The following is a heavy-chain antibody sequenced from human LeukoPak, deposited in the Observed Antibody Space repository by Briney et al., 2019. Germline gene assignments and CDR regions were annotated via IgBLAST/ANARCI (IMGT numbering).Heavy chain of an antibody. D-gene: IGHD2/OR15-2a*01. Sequence: PGGSLRLSCEASGLTLSPYWMHWVRQAPGKGLEWVSHISTDGTVTTYADSVKGRFTISRDNAKSTLYLQMNSLRAEDTAVYYCVGDSNLSFDYWGQGSLVTVSS. CDR1: GLTLSPYW. CDR2: ISTDGTVT. J-gene: IGHJ4*02. CDR3: VGDSNLSFDY. V-gene: IGHV3-74*01.